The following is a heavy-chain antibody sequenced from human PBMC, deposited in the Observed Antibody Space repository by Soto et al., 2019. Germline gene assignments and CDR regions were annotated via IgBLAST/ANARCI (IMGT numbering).Heavy chain of an antibody. V-gene: IGHV3-23*01. D-gene: IGHD1-26*01. CDR1: GFTFSSYA. J-gene: IGHJ4*02. CDR2: ISGSGDST. Sequence: EVQLLESGGGLVQPGGSLRLSCAASGFTFSSYAMRWVRQAPVKGLEWVSAISGSGDSTYYADSMKGRFTISRDNSKNTLYLQMNSLRAEDTAVYYCARRGSGSYYDYWGQGTLVTVSS. CDR3: ARRGSGSYYDY.